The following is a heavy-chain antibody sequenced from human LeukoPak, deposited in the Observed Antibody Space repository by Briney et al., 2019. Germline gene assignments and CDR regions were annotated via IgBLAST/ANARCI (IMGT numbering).Heavy chain of an antibody. V-gene: IGHV4-34*01. CDR1: GGSFSGYY. J-gene: IGHJ4*02. Sequence: SETLSLTCAVYGGSFSGYYWSWIRQPPGKGLEWIGEINHSGSTNYNPSLTSRVTISVDTSKNQFSLKLSSVTAADTAVYYCARGLGEREVDYWGQGTLVTVSS. CDR2: INHSGST. CDR3: ARGLGEREVDY. D-gene: IGHD3-16*01.